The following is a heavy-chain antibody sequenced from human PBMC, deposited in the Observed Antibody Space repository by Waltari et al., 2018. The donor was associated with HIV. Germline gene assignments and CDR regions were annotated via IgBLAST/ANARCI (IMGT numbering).Heavy chain of an antibody. CDR3: ARESGYQLVRWLDP. CDR2: INPISGGT. J-gene: IGHJ5*02. Sequence: QVPPAHSAAEVKNSADSLKVSCNASGNTLARPYMHRVRRAPGQGLEWMGWINPISGGTNFAQKFQGRVTMTRDWSISTVYMELRNLISDDTAVYYCARESGYQLVRWLDPWGQGTLVTVSS. V-gene: IGHV1-2*02. D-gene: IGHD2-2*01. CDR1: GNTLARPY.